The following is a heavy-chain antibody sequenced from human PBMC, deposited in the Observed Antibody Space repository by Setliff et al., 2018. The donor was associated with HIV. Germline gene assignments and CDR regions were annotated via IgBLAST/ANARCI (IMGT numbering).Heavy chain of an antibody. J-gene: IGHJ5*02. CDR1: GGSASSSRYY. CDR3: ASRVYYYDSNNFLREEGFDP. Sequence: LSLTCTVSGGSASSSRYYWAWIRQPPGKGLEYIGSIHYNEKTYYNPSLKSRVTISIDTSKNQFSLNLTSVTAADTAVYYCASRVYYYDSNNFLREEGFDPWGQGTLVTVTS. V-gene: IGHV4-39*01. CDR2: IHYNEKT. D-gene: IGHD3-22*01.